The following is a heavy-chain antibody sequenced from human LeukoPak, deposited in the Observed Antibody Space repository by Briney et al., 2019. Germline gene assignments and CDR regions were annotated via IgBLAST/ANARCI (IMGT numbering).Heavy chain of an antibody. J-gene: IGHJ3*02. CDR3: ARVRSRTVRDAFDI. V-gene: IGHV4-59*12. CDR1: GDSISNFY. Sequence: PSETLSLTCAVSGDSISNFYRSWIRQPPGKGLEWIGYIYYSGSTNYNPSLKSRVTISVDTSKNQFSLKLSSVTAADTAVYYCARVRSRTVRDAFDIWGQGTMVTVSS. CDR2: IYYSGST. D-gene: IGHD4-17*01.